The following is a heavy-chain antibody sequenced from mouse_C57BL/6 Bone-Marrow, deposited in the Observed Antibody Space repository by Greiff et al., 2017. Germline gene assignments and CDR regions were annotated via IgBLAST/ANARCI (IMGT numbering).Heavy chain of an antibody. CDR3: ARYSNLDY. Sequence: EVMLVESGGDLVKPGGSLKLSCAASGFTFSSYGMSWVRQTPDKRLEWVATISSGGSYTYYPDSVKGRFTISRDNAKNTLYLQMSSLKSEDTAMYYCARYSNLDYWGQGTTLTVSS. CDR2: ISSGGSYT. V-gene: IGHV5-6*01. D-gene: IGHD2-5*01. J-gene: IGHJ2*01. CDR1: GFTFSSYG.